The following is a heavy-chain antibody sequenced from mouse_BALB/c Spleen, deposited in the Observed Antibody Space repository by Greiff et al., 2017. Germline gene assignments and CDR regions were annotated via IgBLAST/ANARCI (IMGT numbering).Heavy chain of an antibody. D-gene: IGHD1-3*01. Sequence: QVQLQQPGAELVKPGASVKLSCKASGYTFTSYWTNWVKQRPGQGLEWIGEINPSNGRTNYNEKFKSKATLTVDKSSSTAYMQLSSLTSEDSAVYYCARSKRYFDVWGAGTTVTVSS. CDR1: GYTFTSYW. J-gene: IGHJ1*01. CDR2: INPSNGRT. CDR3: ARSKRYFDV. V-gene: IGHV1S81*02.